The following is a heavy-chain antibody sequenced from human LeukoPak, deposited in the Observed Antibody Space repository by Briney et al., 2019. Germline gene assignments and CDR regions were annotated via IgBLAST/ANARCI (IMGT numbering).Heavy chain of an antibody. D-gene: IGHD4-23*01. CDR1: GYSFTSYW. CDR2: IYPGDSET. V-gene: IGHV5-51*01. Sequence: GASLKISCKGSGYSFTSYWIGWVRQTPGKGLEWMGIIYPGDSETRYTPSFQGQVTISADKSISTAYLEWSSLKASDTAMYYCARDYGGNSLFDYWGQGTLVTVSS. CDR3: ARDYGGNSLFDY. J-gene: IGHJ4*02.